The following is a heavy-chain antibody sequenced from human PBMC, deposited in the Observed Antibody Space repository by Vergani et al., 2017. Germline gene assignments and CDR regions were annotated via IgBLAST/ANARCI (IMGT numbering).Heavy chain of an antibody. CDR1: GGPFSGYY. D-gene: IGHD3-3*01. Sequence: QVQLQQWGAGLLKPSETLSLTCAVYGGPFSGYYWSWIRQPPGKGLEWSGEINHSGSTNYNPSLKSRVTISVDTSKNQFSLKLSSVTAADTAVYYCARGGYYDFCSGYDGALVIFDYWGQGTLVTVSS. CDR2: INHSGST. V-gene: IGHV4-34*01. J-gene: IGHJ4*02. CDR3: ARGGYYDFCSGYDGALVIFDY.